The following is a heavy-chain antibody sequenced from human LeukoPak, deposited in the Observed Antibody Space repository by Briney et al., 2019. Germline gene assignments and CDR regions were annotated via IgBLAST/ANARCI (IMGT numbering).Heavy chain of an antibody. CDR2: IYYSGST. CDR1: GVTISSYY. D-gene: IGHD3-22*01. CDR3: ARGTLYDSSGQTFDY. J-gene: IGHJ4*02. Sequence: SETLSLTCTASGVTISSYYWSWIRQPPGKGLEWIGYIYYSGSTNYNPSLKSRVTISVDTSKNQCSLKLSSVTAADTAVYYCARGTLYDSSGQTFDYWGQGTLVTVSS. V-gene: IGHV4-59*01.